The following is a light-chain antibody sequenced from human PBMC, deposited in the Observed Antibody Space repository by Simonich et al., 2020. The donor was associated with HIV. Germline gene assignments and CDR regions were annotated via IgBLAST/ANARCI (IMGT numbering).Light chain of an antibody. V-gene: IGLV2-14*01. CDR3: CSFAGSSTGWV. J-gene: IGLJ3*02. Sequence: QSALTQPASVSGSPGQSITISCTGTSSDVGGYNYVSWYQQHPGKAPKLMIYDVSNRPSGVSNRFSGSKSGNTASLTISGLQAEDEADYYCCSFAGSSTGWVFGGGTKLTVL. CDR2: DVS. CDR1: SSDVGGYNY.